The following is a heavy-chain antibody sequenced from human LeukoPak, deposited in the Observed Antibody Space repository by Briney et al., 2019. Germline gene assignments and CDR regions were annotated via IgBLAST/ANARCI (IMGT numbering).Heavy chain of an antibody. D-gene: IGHD6-6*01. Sequence: PSETLSLTCAVYGGSFSGYYWSWIRQAPGKGLEWIGEINHSGSTNYNPSLKSRVTISVDTSKNQFSLKLSSVTAADTAVYYCASEYSSSSFDYWGQGTLVTVSS. CDR3: ASEYSSSSFDY. J-gene: IGHJ4*02. CDR2: INHSGST. V-gene: IGHV4-34*01. CDR1: GGSFSGYY.